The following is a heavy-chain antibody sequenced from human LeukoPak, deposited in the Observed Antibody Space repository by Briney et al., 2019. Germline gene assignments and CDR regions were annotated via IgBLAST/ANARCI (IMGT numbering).Heavy chain of an antibody. CDR3: ARADYGGNSDYYYYGMDV. Sequence: ASVKVSCKAAGYVFTNYYMHWVRQAPGQGLEWMGIINPGGGSTSYAQKFQGRVTMTRDTSTSTAYMELSSLRSEDTAVYYCARADYGGNSDYYYYGMDVWGQGTRVTVSS. CDR2: INPGGGST. V-gene: IGHV1-46*01. CDR1: GYVFTNYY. D-gene: IGHD4-23*01. J-gene: IGHJ6*02.